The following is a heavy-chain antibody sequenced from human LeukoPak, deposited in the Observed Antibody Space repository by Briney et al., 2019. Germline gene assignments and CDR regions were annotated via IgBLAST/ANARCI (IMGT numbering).Heavy chain of an antibody. CDR2: ISSSGRTI. CDR3: ARDPVCDY. J-gene: IGHJ4*02. V-gene: IGHV3-48*03. Sequence: GGSLRLSCAASGCTFSSYEMNWVRQAPGKGLEWVSYISSSGRTIYYADSVKGRFTIYSDNAKNSLYLQMTSLRAEDTAVYYCARDPVCDYWGQGTLVTVSS. CDR1: GCTFSSYE.